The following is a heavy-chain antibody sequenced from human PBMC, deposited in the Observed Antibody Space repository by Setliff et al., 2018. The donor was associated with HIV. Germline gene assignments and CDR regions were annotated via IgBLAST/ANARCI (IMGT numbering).Heavy chain of an antibody. CDR3: ARDQSIAARYLFDP. D-gene: IGHD6-6*01. Sequence: ASVKVSCKTSGYSFINYAINWVRQAPGQGLQWMGWINTQTGSPTYAQAFTGRFVFSVDTSVSTAYLQISSLKAEDTAVYYCARDQSIAARYLFDPWGQGTLVTVSS. V-gene: IGHV7-4-1*02. J-gene: IGHJ5*02. CDR1: GYSFINYA. CDR2: INTQTGSP.